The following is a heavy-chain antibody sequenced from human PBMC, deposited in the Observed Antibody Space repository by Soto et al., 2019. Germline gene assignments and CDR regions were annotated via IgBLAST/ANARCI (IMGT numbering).Heavy chain of an antibody. Sequence: ASVKVSCKASVYTFTGYYMPWGRQAPGQGLEWMGWINPNSGGTNYAQKFQGRVTMTRDTSISTAYMELSRLRSDDTAVYYCATRKIGGGVAMADDYYYGMDVWGHGTMGTVSS. J-gene: IGHJ6*02. V-gene: IGHV1-2*02. CDR3: ATRKIGGGVAMADDYYYGMDV. CDR2: INPNSGGT. CDR1: VYTFTGYY. D-gene: IGHD5-18*01.